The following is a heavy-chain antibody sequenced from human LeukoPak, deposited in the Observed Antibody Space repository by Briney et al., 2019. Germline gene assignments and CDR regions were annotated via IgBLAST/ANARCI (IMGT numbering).Heavy chain of an antibody. D-gene: IGHD3-22*01. CDR3: ARVSDGSGYYPY. V-gene: IGHV3-66*01. CDR2: IYSGGAT. CDR1: GLTVSDNF. Sequence: GGSLRLSCAASGLTVSDNFMDWVRQAPGKGLEWVSTIYSGGATYYADSVRGRFTISRDNSKNTMYLQMNSLRAEDTAVYYCARVSDGSGYYPYWGQGTLVTVSS. J-gene: IGHJ4*02.